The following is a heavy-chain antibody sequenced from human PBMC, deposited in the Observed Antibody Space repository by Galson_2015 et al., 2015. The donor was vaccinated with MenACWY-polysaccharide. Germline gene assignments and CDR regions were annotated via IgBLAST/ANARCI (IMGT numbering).Heavy chain of an antibody. J-gene: IGHJ4*02. CDR3: ARDNNNYEDY. D-gene: IGHD4-11*01. V-gene: IGHV4-59*01. CDR1: GGSISSYF. CDR2: VYYSGST. Sequence: SETLSLTCSVSGGSISSYFWSWIRQPPGKGLEWIGYVYYSGSTNHNPSLKSRVTMSLDTSKNQFSLNLSSVTAADTAVYYCARDNNNYEDYWGQGTLVTVSS.